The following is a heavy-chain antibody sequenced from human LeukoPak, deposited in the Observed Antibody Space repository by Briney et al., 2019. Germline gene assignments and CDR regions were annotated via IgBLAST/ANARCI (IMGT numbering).Heavy chain of an antibody. CDR1: GGSITSYY. CDR2: IFHSGST. D-gene: IGHD3-16*01. Sequence: KPSETLSLTCTVSGGSITSYYWSWLRQPPGKGLEWIGHIFHSGSTNYNPSLKSRVTISVDMSRNQFSLRLSSVTAADTAVYYCARQAAEDYVDFWGQGTLVTVSS. J-gene: IGHJ4*02. CDR3: ARQAAEDYVDF. V-gene: IGHV4-59*08.